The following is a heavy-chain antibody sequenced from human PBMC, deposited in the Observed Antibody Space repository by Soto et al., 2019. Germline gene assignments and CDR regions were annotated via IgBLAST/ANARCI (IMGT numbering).Heavy chain of an antibody. CDR3: ARGNMDV. CDR1: AFTLSKFV. D-gene: IGHD1-1*01. V-gene: IGHV3-30*04. CDR2: TSNDGSNT. Sequence: PGGSLRLSCAASAFTLSKFVMHWVRQAPGKGLEWVAVTSNDGSNTFYAGSVKGRFTISRDNSKSVVYLQMNSLRGEDTAVYYCARGNMDVWGQGTTVTVSS. J-gene: IGHJ6*02.